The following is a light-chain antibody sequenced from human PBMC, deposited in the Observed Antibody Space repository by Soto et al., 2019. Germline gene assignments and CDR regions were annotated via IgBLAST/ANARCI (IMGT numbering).Light chain of an antibody. CDR3: QQYGSSPT. V-gene: IGKV3-20*01. CDR2: DVS. CDR1: QSVSSFY. J-gene: IGKJ1*01. Sequence: EIVLTQSPGTLSLSPGERATLSCRASQSVSSFYLAWYQQKPGQAPRLLIYDVSSRATGIPDRFSGSGSGTDFTLTISRLEPEDFEVYYCQQYGSSPTFGQGTKVEIK.